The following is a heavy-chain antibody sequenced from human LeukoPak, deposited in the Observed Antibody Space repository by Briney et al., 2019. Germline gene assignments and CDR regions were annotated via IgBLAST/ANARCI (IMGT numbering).Heavy chain of an antibody. CDR1: GFTFSSYS. Sequence: GGSLRLSCAASGFTFSSYSMNWVRQAPGKGLEWVSSISSSSSYIYYADSVKGRFTISRGNAKNSLYLQMNSLRAEDTAVYYCAGGSRGFYDYVWGSYRYDAFDIWGQGTMVTVSS. CDR3: AGGSRGFYDYVWGSYRYDAFDI. D-gene: IGHD3-16*02. J-gene: IGHJ3*02. CDR2: ISSSSSYI. V-gene: IGHV3-21*01.